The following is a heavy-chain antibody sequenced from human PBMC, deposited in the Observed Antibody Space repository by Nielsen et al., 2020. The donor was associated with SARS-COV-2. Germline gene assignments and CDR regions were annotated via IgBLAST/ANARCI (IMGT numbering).Heavy chain of an antibody. V-gene: IGHV1-69*05. CDR3: ARDSFFDSSGTRGDY. D-gene: IGHD3-22*01. Sequence: SVKVSCKASGGTFSSYAISWVRQAPGQGLEWMGGIIPIFGTANYAQKFQGRVTMTRDTSTSTVYMELSSLRSEDTAVYYCARDSFFDSSGTRGDYWGQGTLVTVSS. CDR2: IIPIFGTA. J-gene: IGHJ4*02. CDR1: GGTFSSYA.